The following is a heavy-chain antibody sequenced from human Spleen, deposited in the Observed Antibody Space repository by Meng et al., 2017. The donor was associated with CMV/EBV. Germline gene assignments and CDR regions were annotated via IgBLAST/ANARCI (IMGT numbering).Heavy chain of an antibody. CDR1: GGSFIGYY. D-gene: IGHD5-24*01. CDR2: INHSGST. J-gene: IGHJ4*02. CDR3: ARRDGRCLDY. Sequence: GQLQRWGACMVNPSETLSRTCAVYGGSFIGYYWSWSRQPPGKGLEWIGEINHSGSTNYNPSLKSRVTISVDTSKNQFSQKLGSVTAADTAVYYCARRDGRCLDYWGQGTLVTVSS. V-gene: IGHV4-34*01.